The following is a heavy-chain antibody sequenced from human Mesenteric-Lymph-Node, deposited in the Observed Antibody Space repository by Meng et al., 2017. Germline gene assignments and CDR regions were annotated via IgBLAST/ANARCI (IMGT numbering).Heavy chain of an antibody. D-gene: IGHD6-19*01. J-gene: IGHJ4*02. CDR1: GFTFSSYT. V-gene: IGHV3-30-3*01. Sequence: VQLVESGGGVVQPGRSLRLSCAASGFTFSSYTMHWVRQAPGKGLEWVAVISYDGSNKYYADSVKGRFTISRDNSRNTLYLQMNSLRAEDTAVYYCAREGSGWYFDYWGQGSLVTVSS. CDR2: ISYDGSNK. CDR3: AREGSGWYFDY.